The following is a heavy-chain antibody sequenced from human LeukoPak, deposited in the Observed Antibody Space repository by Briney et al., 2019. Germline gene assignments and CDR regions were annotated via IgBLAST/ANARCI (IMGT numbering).Heavy chain of an antibody. V-gene: IGHV3-21*01. CDR1: GFTFSTYT. Sequence: SGGSLRLSCSASGFTFSTYTMNWVRQAPGKGLEWVSSISGSSTYIYYADSVKGRCTISRDNAKNSLYLLMNSLRAEDTAVYYCARDKRGANWFDPWGQGTLVTVSS. CDR3: ARDKRGANWFDP. CDR2: ISGSSTYI. D-gene: IGHD1-26*01. J-gene: IGHJ5*02.